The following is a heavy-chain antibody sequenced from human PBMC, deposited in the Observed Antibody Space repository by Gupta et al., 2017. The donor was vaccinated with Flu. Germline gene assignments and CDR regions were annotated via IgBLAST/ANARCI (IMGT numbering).Heavy chain of an antibody. J-gene: IGHJ3*02. D-gene: IGHD1-26*01. V-gene: IGHV2-5*02. Sequence: ITLKEPGPTLVKPTQTLTLTCTFSGFSLRTRGVGVGWFRQPPGKALEWLALIYWDDDKRYSPSLKSRLTITKDTSKNQMVLTMTNMDPVDTATYYGVHSHTKWGLSVSAFDIWGQGTMVTVSS. CDR1: GFSLRTRGVG. CDR2: IYWDDDK. CDR3: VHSHTKWGLSVSAFDI.